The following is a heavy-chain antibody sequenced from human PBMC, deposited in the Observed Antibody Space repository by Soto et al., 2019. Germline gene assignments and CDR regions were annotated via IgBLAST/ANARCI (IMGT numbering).Heavy chain of an antibody. D-gene: IGHD3-22*01. CDR3: ARTYYYDSSGYYGRYYYYYGMDV. CDR2: IYYSGST. J-gene: IGHJ6*02. Sequence: ASETLSLTCTVSGGSISSYYWSWIRQPPGKGLEWIGYIYYSGSTNYNPSLKSRVTISVDTSKNQFSLKLSSVTAADTAVYYCARTYYYDSSGYYGRYYYYYGMDVWGQGTTVTVSS. CDR1: GGSISSYY. V-gene: IGHV4-59*01.